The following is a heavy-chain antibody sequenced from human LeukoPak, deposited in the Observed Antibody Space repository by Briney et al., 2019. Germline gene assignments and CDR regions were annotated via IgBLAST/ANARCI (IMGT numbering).Heavy chain of an antibody. CDR2: IYYSGST. Sequence: PSETLSLTCTVSGGSISSCYWSWIRQPPGKGLEWIGYIYYSGSTNYNPSLKSRVTISVDTSKNQFSLKLSSVTAADTAVYYCARAVKYYYDSSGYPKWFDPWGQGTLVTVSS. J-gene: IGHJ5*02. CDR1: GGSISSCY. D-gene: IGHD3-22*01. V-gene: IGHV4-59*01. CDR3: ARAVKYYYDSSGYPKWFDP.